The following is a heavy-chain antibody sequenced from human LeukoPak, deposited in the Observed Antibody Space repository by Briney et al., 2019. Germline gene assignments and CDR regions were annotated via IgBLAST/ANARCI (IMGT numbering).Heavy chain of an antibody. CDR2: INNDGSST. V-gene: IGHV3-74*01. J-gene: IGHJ4*02. CDR1: GYTFSSYW. D-gene: IGHD2-8*02. CDR3: ARDNGGVDY. Sequence: GGSLRLSCAASGYTFSSYWMHWVRQAPGKGLVWVSHINNDGSSTNYADSVKGRFTISRDNARNTLYLQMNSLRAEDTAVYFCARDNGGVDYWGQGTLVTVSP.